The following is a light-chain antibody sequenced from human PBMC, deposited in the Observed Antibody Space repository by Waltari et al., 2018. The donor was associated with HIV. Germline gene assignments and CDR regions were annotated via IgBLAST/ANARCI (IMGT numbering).Light chain of an antibody. V-gene: IGKV1-NL1*01. J-gene: IGKJ2*01. Sequence: DRVTITCRASQVISNSLAWYQQKPGKAPKLLVYDASRLESGVPSRISGSGGGTDFTLTITTLQPEDFATYFCQQYYNIPRTFGQGTEVEV. CDR3: QQYYNIPRT. CDR1: QVISNS. CDR2: DAS.